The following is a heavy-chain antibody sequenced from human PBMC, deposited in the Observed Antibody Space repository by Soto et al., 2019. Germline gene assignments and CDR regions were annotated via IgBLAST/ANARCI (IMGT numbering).Heavy chain of an antibody. CDR3: AKDYSSNWYGAMDV. CDR2: IYSGGST. D-gene: IGHD6-13*01. CDR1: GFTVSSSY. V-gene: IGHV3-53*01. Sequence: GGSLRLSCAASGFTVSSSYMSYVRQAPGKGLEWVSVIYSGGSTFYADSVKGRFTISRDNSKNTLYLQMNSLRVEDTAVYYCAKDYSSNWYGAMDVWGQGITVTVSS. J-gene: IGHJ6*02.